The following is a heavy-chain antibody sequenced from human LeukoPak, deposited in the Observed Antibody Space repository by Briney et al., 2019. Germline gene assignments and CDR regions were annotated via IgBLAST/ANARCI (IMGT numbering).Heavy chain of an antibody. CDR3: AASLGPLTEY. CDR1: GFAFSSNW. J-gene: IGHJ4*02. V-gene: IGHV3-74*01. CDR2: INSGGSGT. D-gene: IGHD7-27*01. Sequence: GGSLRLSCAASGFAFSSNWMHWVRQTPGKGLVWVSRINSGGSGTSYADSVEGRFTISRDNAKNTLYLQMNSLRAEDTAVYYCAASLGPLTEYWGQGTLVTVSS.